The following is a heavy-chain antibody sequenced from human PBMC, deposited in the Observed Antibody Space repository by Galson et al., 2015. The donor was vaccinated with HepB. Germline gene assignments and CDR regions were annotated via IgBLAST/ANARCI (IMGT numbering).Heavy chain of an antibody. V-gene: IGHV1-3*01. J-gene: IGHJ4*02. Sequence: SVKVSCKASGYTFTSYAMHWVRQAPGQRLEWMGWINAGNGDTKYSQKFQDRVTITRDTSASTAYMELSSLRSEDTALYYCARDRGGTGDLDYWGQGTLVTVSS. D-gene: IGHD7-27*01. CDR2: INAGNGDT. CDR1: GYTFTSYA. CDR3: ARDRGGTGDLDY.